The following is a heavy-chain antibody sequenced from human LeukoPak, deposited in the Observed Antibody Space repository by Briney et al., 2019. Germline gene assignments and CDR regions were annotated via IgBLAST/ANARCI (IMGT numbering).Heavy chain of an antibody. CDR1: GFTFSNCG. CDR2: IRYDGSNQ. J-gene: IGHJ4*02. D-gene: IGHD2-15*01. Sequence: GGSLRLSCAASGFTFSNCGMHWVRQAPGKGLEWVSFIRYDGSNQYYADSVMGRFTVSRDNSKNTLYLQMSSPRVEDTAVYYCARYPSGRYCSGGICSYFDYWGQGTLVTVSS. CDR3: ARYPSGRYCSGGICSYFDY. V-gene: IGHV3-30*02.